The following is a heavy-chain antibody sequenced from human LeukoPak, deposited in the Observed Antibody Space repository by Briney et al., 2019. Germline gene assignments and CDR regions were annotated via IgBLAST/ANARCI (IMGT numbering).Heavy chain of an antibody. CDR1: GFTFSDYY. D-gene: IGHD2-8*01. V-gene: IGHV3-11*01. Sequence: GGSLRLSCAASGFTFSDYYMSWLRQAPGKGLEWVSYISSSGSTIYYADSVKGRFTNSRDNAKNSLYLQMNSLRAEDTALYYCAKDKSGMVYASYYYYGMDVWGQGTTVTVSS. J-gene: IGHJ6*02. CDR3: AKDKSGMVYASYYYYGMDV. CDR2: ISSSGSTI.